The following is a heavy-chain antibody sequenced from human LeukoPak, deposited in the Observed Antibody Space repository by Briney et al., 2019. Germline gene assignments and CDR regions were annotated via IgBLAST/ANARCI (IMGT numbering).Heavy chain of an antibody. CDR3: ARVAYSSSWFLDY. J-gene: IGHJ4*02. CDR2: ISHSGRT. V-gene: IGHV4-4*02. D-gene: IGHD6-13*01. CDR1: GASISNRTW. Sequence: SGTLSLTCAVSGASISNRTWWSWVRQSSGRGLEWIGEISHSGRTNYNPSLESRLTISGDKSKNQFSLRLSSVTAADTAVYYCARVAYSSSWFLDYWGQGTLVTVSS.